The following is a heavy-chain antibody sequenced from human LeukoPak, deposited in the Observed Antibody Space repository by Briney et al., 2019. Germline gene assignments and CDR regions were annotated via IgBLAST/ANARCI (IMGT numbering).Heavy chain of an antibody. CDR2: INRDWSST. CDR1: GFTFSNNW. CDR3: VRDGGLTSTWFLP. J-gene: IGHJ5*02. Sequence: PGGSLRLSCAASGFTFSNNWMHWVRQAPGKGLVWVSRINRDWSSTNYADSVKGRFTISRDNAKNTLYLQMNSLRAEDTAVYYCVRDGGLTSTWFLPWGQGTLVTVSS. D-gene: IGHD2-2*01. V-gene: IGHV3-74*01.